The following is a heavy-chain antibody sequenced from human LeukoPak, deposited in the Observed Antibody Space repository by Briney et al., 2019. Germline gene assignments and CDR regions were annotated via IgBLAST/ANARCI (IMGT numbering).Heavy chain of an antibody. CDR1: GFTFSSYS. J-gene: IGHJ4*02. Sequence: GGSLRLSCAASGFTFSSYSMNWVRQAPGKGLEWVSSISSSSSYIYYADSVKGRFTISRDNAKNSLYLQMNSLRAEDTAVYYCAREVPITMIVHDWGQGTLVTVSS. CDR3: AREVPITMIVHD. V-gene: IGHV3-21*01. CDR2: ISSSSSYI. D-gene: IGHD3-22*01.